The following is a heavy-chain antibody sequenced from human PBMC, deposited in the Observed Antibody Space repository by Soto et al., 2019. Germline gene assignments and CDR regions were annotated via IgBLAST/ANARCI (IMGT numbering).Heavy chain of an antibody. D-gene: IGHD6-19*01. CDR1: GYTFTTYD. J-gene: IGHJ6*02. CDR2: INAGNGNT. CDR3: ARRQWLVGGYYYGLDV. Sequence: ASVKVSCKASGYTFTTYDMNWVRQAPGQRLEWLGWINAGNGNTKYLQKFQGRVTITRDTSASTAYMELRSLRSDDTAVYYCARRQWLVGGYYYGLDVWGQ. V-gene: IGHV1-3*01.